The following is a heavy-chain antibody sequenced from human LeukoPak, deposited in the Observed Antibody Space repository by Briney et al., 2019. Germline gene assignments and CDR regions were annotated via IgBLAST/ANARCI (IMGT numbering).Heavy chain of an antibody. V-gene: IGHV3-74*01. CDR1: GFTFSTYW. Sequence: GGSLRLSCAASGFTFSTYWMNWVRQLPGKGLVWVSRINSDGSSTTYADSVMGRFTISRDNATNTLFLQMNSLRADDTAVYYCARSTSHYYYYYMDVWGKGTTVTISS. J-gene: IGHJ6*03. CDR3: ARSTSHYYYYYMDV. CDR2: INSDGSST.